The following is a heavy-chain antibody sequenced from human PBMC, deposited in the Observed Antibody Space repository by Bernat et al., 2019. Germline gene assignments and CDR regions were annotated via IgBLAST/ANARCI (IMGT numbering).Heavy chain of an antibody. CDR2: IYYSGST. V-gene: IGHV4-39*01. D-gene: IGHD6-6*01. CDR1: GCSISSSSYY. J-gene: IGHJ4*02. Sequence: QLQLQESGPGLVKPSETLSLTCTVSGCSISSSSYYWGWIRQPPGKGLEWIGSIYYSGSTYYNPSLQSHVTIAVDTSENQFSLKLSSVTAADTAVYYCARQDGDSSSSEEYWGQGTLVTVSS. CDR3: ARQDGDSSSSEEY.